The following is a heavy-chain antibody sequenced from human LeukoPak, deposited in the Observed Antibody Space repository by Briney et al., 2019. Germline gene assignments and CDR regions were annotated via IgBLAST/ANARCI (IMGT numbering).Heavy chain of an antibody. D-gene: IGHD5-18*01. CDR2: IIPIFGAA. CDR3: ARERGYSYGPFDY. J-gene: IGHJ4*02. V-gene: IGHV1-69*05. CDR1: GYTFTSYD. Sequence: SVKVSCKASGYTFTSYDISWVRQAPGQGLEWMGGIIPIFGAANYAQKFQGRVTITTDESTSTAYMELSSLRSEDTAVYYCARERGYSYGPFDYWGQGTLVTVSS.